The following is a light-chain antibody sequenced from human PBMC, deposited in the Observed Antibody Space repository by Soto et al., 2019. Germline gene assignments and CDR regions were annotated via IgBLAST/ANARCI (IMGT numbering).Light chain of an antibody. CDR3: QQSVGPPYT. V-gene: IGKV1-39*01. CDR1: QSLGRR. Sequence: DIQMTQSPSSLSASVGDRVTITCRASQSLGRRLTWYQQKPGEAPKLLIYETSNLQNGVPSRFSGSGSETDVTLTINSLQPEDVATYYCQQSVGPPYTFGQGTKLE. J-gene: IGKJ2*01. CDR2: ETS.